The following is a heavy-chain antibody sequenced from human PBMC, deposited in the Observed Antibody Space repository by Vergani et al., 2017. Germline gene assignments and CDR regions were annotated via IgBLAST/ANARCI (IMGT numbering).Heavy chain of an antibody. CDR2: ISSSSSTI. CDR1: GFTFSSYS. Sequence: EVQLVESGGGLVQPGGSLRLSCAASGFTFSSYSMNWVRQAPGKGLEWVSYISSSSSTIYYADSVKGRFTISRDNSKNTLYLQMNNLRAADTAVYYCARSGYCAHGVCYMTYYYYMDVWGKGTVVTVSS. CDR3: ARSGYCAHGVCYMTYYYYMDV. V-gene: IGHV3-48*01. D-gene: IGHD2-8*01. J-gene: IGHJ6*03.